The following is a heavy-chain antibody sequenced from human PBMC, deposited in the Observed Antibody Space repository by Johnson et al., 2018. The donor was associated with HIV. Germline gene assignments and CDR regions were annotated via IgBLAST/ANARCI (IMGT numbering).Heavy chain of an antibody. D-gene: IGHD5-24*01. CDR3: AKEDGNLNAFDV. Sequence: VQLVESGGGLVQPGRSLRLSCAASGFTFDDYAMHLVRQAPGKGLEWVSGISWNSGSIGYADSVKGRFTISRDNAKNSLYLQMNSLRAEDTALYYCAKEDGNLNAFDVWGQGTLVT. V-gene: IGHV3-9*01. CDR2: ISWNSGSI. J-gene: IGHJ3*01. CDR1: GFTFDDYA.